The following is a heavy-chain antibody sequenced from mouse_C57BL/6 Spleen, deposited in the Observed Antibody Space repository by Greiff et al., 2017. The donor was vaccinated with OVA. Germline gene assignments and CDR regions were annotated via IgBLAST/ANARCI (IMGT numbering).Heavy chain of an antibody. CDR2: INPSNGGT. V-gene: IGHV1-53*01. J-gene: IGHJ3*01. CDR1: GYTFTSYW. CDR3: AREGFYYGNFFFAY. Sequence: QVQLQQSGTELVKPGASVKLSCKASGYTFTSYWMHWVKQRPGQGLEWIGNINPSNGGTNYNEKFKSKATLTVDKSSSTAYMQLSSLTSEDSAVYYCAREGFYYGNFFFAYWGQGTLVTVSA. D-gene: IGHD2-1*01.